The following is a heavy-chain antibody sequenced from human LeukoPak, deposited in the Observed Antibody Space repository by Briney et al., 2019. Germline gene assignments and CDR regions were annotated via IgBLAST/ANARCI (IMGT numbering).Heavy chain of an antibody. J-gene: IGHJ3*02. Sequence: PGGSLRLSCAASGFTFSSYWMHWVRQAPGKGLVWVSRINSDGSSTSYADSVKGRFTISRDNSKNTLYLQMNSLRAEDTAVYYCAKGGYCSGGSCQHDAFDIWGQGTMVTVSS. CDR2: INSDGSST. D-gene: IGHD2-15*01. CDR3: AKGGYCSGGSCQHDAFDI. V-gene: IGHV3-74*01. CDR1: GFTFSSYW.